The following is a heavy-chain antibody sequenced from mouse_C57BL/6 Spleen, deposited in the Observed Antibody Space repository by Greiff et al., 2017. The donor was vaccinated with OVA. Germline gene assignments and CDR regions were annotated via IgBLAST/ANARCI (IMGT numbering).Heavy chain of an antibody. V-gene: IGHV1-69*01. J-gene: IGHJ3*01. CDR1: GYTFTSYW. CDR2: IDPSDSYT. Sequence: QVQLQQPGAELVMPGASVKLSCKASGYTFTSYWMHWVKQRPGQGLEWIGEIDPSDSYTNYNQKFKGKSTLTVDKSSSTAYMQLSSLTSEDSAVYYCARGEDYRFAYGGQGTLVTVSA. CDR3: ARGEDYRFAY. D-gene: IGHD2-4*01.